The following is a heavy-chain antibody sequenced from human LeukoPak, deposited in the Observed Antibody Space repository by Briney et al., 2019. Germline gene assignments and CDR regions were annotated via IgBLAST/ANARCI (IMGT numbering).Heavy chain of an antibody. CDR1: GWSFNDYY. D-gene: IGHD2-2*01. J-gene: IGHJ5*02. V-gene: IGHV4-34*01. Sequence: SETLSLTCAVYGWSFNDYYWNWIRQPPGKGLEWRGEINARGDTNYNPSLKSRVTISVDTSKKQFSLRLTSMIAADTALYYCARGQVPAARGYNWFDPWGQGTLVTVSS. CDR3: ARGQVPAARGYNWFDP. CDR2: INARGDT.